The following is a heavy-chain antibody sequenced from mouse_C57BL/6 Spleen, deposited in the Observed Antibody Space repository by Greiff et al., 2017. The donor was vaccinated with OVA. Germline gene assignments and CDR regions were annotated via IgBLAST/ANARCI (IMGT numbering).Heavy chain of an antibody. CDR3: ARGDSSGSFDY. CDR1: GYTFTSYG. D-gene: IGHD3-2*02. Sequence: QVQLKQSGAELARPGASVKLSCKASGYTFTSYGISWVKQRTGQGLEWIGEIYPRSGNTYYNEKFKGKATLTADKSSSTAYMELRSLTSEDSAVYFCARGDSSGSFDYWGQGTTLTVSS. CDR2: IYPRSGNT. J-gene: IGHJ2*01. V-gene: IGHV1-81*01.